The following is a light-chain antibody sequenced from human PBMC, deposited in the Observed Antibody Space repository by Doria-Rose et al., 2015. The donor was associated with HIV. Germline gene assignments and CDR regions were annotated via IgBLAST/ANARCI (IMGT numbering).Light chain of an antibody. V-gene: IGKV1-8*01. CDR1: QGISSF. J-gene: IGKJ2*01. CDR3: QQYYSYPT. CDR2: AAS. Sequence: AIRMTQSPSSLSASTGDRVTITCRASQGISSFLAWYQQKPGKAPRLLIYAASTLQSGVPSRFNGSGSGTDFTLTIGCLQSEDFASYYCQQYYSYPTFGQGTKLEIK.